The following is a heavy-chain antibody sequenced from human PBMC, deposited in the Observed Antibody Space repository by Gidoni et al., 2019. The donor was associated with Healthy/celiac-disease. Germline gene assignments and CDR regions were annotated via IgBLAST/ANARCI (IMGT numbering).Heavy chain of an antibody. D-gene: IGHD2-15*01. Sequence: QLQLQESGPGLVKPSETLSLTCTVSGGPISSSSYYWGWIRQPPGKGLEWIGSIYYSGSTYYNPSLKSRVTISVDTSKNQFSLKLSSVTAADTAVYYCASSVVVVAATPFDYWGQGTLVTVSS. CDR2: IYYSGST. CDR3: ASSVVVVAATPFDY. J-gene: IGHJ4*02. CDR1: GGPISSSSYY. V-gene: IGHV4-39*01.